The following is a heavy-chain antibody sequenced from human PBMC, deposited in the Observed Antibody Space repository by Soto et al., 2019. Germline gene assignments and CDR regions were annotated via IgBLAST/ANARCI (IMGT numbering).Heavy chain of an antibody. V-gene: IGHV4-30-4*01. CDR2: IYYSGST. CDR3: ARGGLVVVGGYGMDV. Sequence: QVQLQESGPGLVKPSQTLSLTCTVSVGSISSGDYYWSWIRQPPGKGLEWIGYIYYSGSTYYNPSLKSRVTISVDTSKSQFALKLSSVTAADTAVYYCARGGLVVVGGYGMDVWGQGTTVTVSS. CDR1: VGSISSGDYY. D-gene: IGHD2-2*01. J-gene: IGHJ6*02.